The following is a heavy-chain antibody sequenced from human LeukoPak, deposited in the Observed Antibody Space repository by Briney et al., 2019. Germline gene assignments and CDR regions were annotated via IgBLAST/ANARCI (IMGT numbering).Heavy chain of an antibody. V-gene: IGHV1-8*01. D-gene: IGHD3-22*01. CDR3: ARGRKSSAWEYCFDY. CDR1: GYTFTSYD. J-gene: IGHJ4*02. CDR2: MNPNSGNT. Sequence: AASVKVSCKASGYTFTSYDINWVRQATGQGLEWMGWMNPNSGNTGYVQKFQGRVTMTWNTAISTAYMALSSLRSEDTAVYYCARGRKSSAWEYCFDYWGQGALVTVSS.